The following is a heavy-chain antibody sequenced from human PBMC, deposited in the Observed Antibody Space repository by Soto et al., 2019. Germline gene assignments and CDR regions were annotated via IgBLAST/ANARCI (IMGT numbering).Heavy chain of an antibody. CDR1: GYTFTSYG. CDR3: ARGKGSFRDXFDX. Sequence: QLQLVQSGAEVKKPGASVKVSCKASGYTFTSYGISWVRQAPGQGLVWMGWINPYNGNTNHEQNLQGRVTMTRDTSTRTVHLELRSLRSDDTAVYYCARGKGSFRDXFDXXXXXTXVSVSS. CDR2: INPYNGNT. J-gene: IGHJ3*02. V-gene: IGHV1-18*01.